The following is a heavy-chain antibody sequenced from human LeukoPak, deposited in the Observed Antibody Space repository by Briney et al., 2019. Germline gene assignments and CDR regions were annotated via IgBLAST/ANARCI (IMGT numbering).Heavy chain of an antibody. V-gene: IGHV1-2*02. J-gene: IGHJ6*02. CDR1: GYTFTGYY. D-gene: IGHD3-3*01. Sequence: ASVKVSCKASGYTFTGYYMHWVRQAPGQGLEWMGWINPNSGGTNYAQKLQGRVTMTTDTSTSTAYMELRSLRSDDTAVYYCARDQLRFLEWWKYYYGMDVWGQGTTVTVSS. CDR3: ARDQLRFLEWWKYYYGMDV. CDR2: INPNSGGT.